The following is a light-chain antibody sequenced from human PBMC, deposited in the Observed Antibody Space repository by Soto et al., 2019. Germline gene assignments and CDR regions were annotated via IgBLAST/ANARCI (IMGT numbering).Light chain of an antibody. CDR1: SSDVGGYNY. Sequence: QSVLTQPASVSGSPGQSITISCTGTSSDVGGYNYVSWYQQHPGKAPKLMIYDVSNRPSGVSNRFSGSKSGNTASLTISGLQAEDEADYYCYSLTSGSAYVFGTGTKLTVL. CDR2: DVS. V-gene: IGLV2-14*03. CDR3: YSLTSGSAYV. J-gene: IGLJ1*01.